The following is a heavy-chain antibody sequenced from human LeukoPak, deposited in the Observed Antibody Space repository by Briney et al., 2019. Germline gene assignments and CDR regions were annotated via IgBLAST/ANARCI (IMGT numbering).Heavy chain of an antibody. Sequence: SETLSLTCAVYDGSFSGYSWSWVRQSPGKGLEWIGSIFYSGNTYHNPSLKSRVTISVDTSKNQFSLNLSSVAAADTAVYFCSRVVVAATRYFDFWGPGTLVTVSP. CDR1: DGSFSGYS. J-gene: IGHJ4*02. CDR3: SRVVVAATRYFDF. CDR2: IFYSGNT. V-gene: IGHV4-34*12. D-gene: IGHD2-15*01.